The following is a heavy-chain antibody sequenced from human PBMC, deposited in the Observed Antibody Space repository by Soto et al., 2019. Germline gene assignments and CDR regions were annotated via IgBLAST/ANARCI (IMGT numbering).Heavy chain of an antibody. CDR2: IGTAGDT. CDR3: ARDYGDYEMGYYYYYMDV. Sequence: GGSLRLSCAASGFTFSSYDMHWVRQATGKGLEWVSAIGTAGDTYYPDSVKGRFTISRENAKNSLYLQMNSLRAEDTAVYYCARDYGDYEMGYYYYYMDVWGKGTTVTVSS. CDR1: GFTFSSYD. V-gene: IGHV3-13*01. D-gene: IGHD4-17*01. J-gene: IGHJ6*03.